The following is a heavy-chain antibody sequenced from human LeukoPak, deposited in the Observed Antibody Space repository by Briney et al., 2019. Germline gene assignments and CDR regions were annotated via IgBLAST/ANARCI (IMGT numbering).Heavy chain of an antibody. CDR2: IWYDGSNK. J-gene: IGHJ4*02. CDR1: GFTFSNYG. D-gene: IGHD6-6*01. V-gene: IGHV3-33*06. CDR3: AKDRGSYSSSLDY. Sequence: GSLRLSCAASGFTFSNYGTHWVRQAPGKGLEWVAAIWYDGSNKYYVDSVKGRFTISRDSSKNTLYLQMTSLRAEDTAVYFCAKDRGSYSSSLDYWGQGTRVTVSS.